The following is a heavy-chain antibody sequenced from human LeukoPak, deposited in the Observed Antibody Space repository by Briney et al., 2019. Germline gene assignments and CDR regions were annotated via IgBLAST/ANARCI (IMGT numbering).Heavy chain of an antibody. CDR1: GYTXTSYG. V-gene: IGHV1-18*01. CDR3: ARLQTAPELDY. CDR2: ISAYNGNT. J-gene: IGHJ4*02. Sequence: GASVKVSCKASGYTXTSYGISGVRQAPGQGLEWMGWISAYNGNTNYAQKLQGRVTMTTDTSTSTAYMELRSLRSDDTAVYYCARLQTAPELDYWGQGTLVTVSS. D-gene: IGHD1-14*01.